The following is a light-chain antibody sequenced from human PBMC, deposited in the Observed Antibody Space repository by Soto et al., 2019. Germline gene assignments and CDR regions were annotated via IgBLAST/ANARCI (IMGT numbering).Light chain of an antibody. V-gene: IGKV1-5*01. CDR1: QGVSKW. CDR2: DTS. CDR3: QHYNSYPEA. J-gene: IGKJ1*01. Sequence: VSITCQACQGVSKWLAWYQQKPGNPPRLLIYDTSRWESAVPSRFSGSGSGTEFTLTISSLQPDDFATYYCQHYNSYPEAFGQGTKVDI.